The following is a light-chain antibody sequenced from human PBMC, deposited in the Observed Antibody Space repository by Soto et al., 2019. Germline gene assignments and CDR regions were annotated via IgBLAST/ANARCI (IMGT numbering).Light chain of an antibody. CDR2: DVS. V-gene: IGLV2-14*03. CDR1: SSDVGGYNY. CDR3: SSYTSSSTWV. Sequence: QAVVTQPASVSGSPGQSITISCTGTSSDVGGYNYVSWYQQHPGKAPKVMIHDVSNRPSGVSNRFSGSKSGNTASLTISGLQAEDEADYYCSSYTSSSTWVFGGGTKVTVL. J-gene: IGLJ3*02.